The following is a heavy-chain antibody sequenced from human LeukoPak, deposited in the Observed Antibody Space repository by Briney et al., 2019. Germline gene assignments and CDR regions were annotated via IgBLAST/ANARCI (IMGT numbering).Heavy chain of an antibody. D-gene: IGHD2-2*01. J-gene: IGHJ6*03. CDR1: GFTFDDYT. CDR3: AKDIRFKGYCSSTSCYGSGYMDV. Sequence: GGSLRLSCAASGFTFDDYTMHWVRQAPGKGLEWVSLISWDGGSTYYADSVKGRFTISRDNSKNSLYLQMNSLRTEDTALYYCAKDIRFKGYCSSTSCYGSGYMDVWGKGTTVTVSS. V-gene: IGHV3-43*01. CDR2: ISWDGGST.